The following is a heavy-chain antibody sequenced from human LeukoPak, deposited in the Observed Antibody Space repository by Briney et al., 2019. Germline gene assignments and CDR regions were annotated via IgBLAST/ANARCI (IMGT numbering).Heavy chain of an antibody. CDR1: GYTFTGYF. D-gene: IGHD3-22*01. J-gene: IGHJ1*01. CDR3: ARGYYDSSDYEYFQH. V-gene: IGHV1-2*02. CDR2: INPNNGGT. Sequence: ASVKVSCKASGYTFTGYFIHWVRQAPGQGLEWMGWINPNNGGTKYAQKFQDRVTMTRDTSISTAYMELSRLRSDVTAVYFCARGYYDSSDYEYFQHWGQGTLVTVSS.